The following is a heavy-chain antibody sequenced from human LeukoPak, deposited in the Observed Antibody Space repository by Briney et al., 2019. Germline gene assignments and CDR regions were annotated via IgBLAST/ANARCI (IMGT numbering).Heavy chain of an antibody. V-gene: IGHV3-23*01. D-gene: IGHD5-12*01. J-gene: IGHJ6*04. CDR2: ISGSGSST. CDR1: GFTFSSYA. CDR3: AKRWARGGYDSYYYYGMDV. Sequence: PGGSLRLSCAASGFTFSSYAMSWDRQAPGKGLEWVSAISGSGSSTYYADSVKGRFTISRDNSKNTLYLQMNSLRAEDTAVYYCAKRWARGGYDSYYYYGMDVWGKGTTVTVSS.